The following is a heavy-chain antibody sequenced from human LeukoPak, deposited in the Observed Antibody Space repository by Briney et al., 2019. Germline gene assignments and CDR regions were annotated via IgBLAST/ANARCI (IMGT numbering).Heavy chain of an antibody. CDR3: ARAVRRKYYFDY. CDR2: INPNSVGT. D-gene: IGHD4-17*01. CDR1: GYTFTGYY. Sequence: GASVKVSCKASGYTFTGYYMHWVRPAPGQGLEWMGWINPNSVGTNYAQKFQGRVTITRNTSISTAYMELSSLRSEDTAVYYCARAVRRKYYFDYWGQGTLVTVSS. J-gene: IGHJ4*02. V-gene: IGHV1-2*02.